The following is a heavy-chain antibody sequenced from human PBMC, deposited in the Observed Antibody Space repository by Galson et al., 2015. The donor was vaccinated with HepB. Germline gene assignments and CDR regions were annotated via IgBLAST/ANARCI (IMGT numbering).Heavy chain of an antibody. D-gene: IGHD6-13*01. CDR3: ATVPYSSSRAHFDL. Sequence: SVKVSCKVSGYTLTELSMHWVRQAPGKGLEWMGGFDPEDGETIYAQKFQGRVTMTEDTSTDTAYMELSSLRSEDTAVYYCATVPYSSSRAHFDLWGRGTLVTVSS. CDR2: FDPEDGET. V-gene: IGHV1-24*01. CDR1: GYTLTELS. J-gene: IGHJ2*01.